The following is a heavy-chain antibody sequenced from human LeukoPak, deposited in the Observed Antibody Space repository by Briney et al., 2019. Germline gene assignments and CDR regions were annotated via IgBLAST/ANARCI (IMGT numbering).Heavy chain of an antibody. CDR1: GYTFTSYD. CDR3: ARTLGDSSGYYDYYYYMDV. CDR2: MNPNSANT. D-gene: IGHD3-22*01. Sequence: GASVKVSCKASGYTFTSYDINWVRQATGQGLEWMGWMNPNSANTGYAQKFQGRVTMTRNTSISTAYMELSSLRSEDTAVYYCARTLGDSSGYYDYYYYMDVWGKGTTVTVSS. V-gene: IGHV1-8*01. J-gene: IGHJ6*03.